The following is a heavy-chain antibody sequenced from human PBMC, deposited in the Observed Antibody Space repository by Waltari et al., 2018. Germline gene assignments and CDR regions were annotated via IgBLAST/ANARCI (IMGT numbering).Heavy chain of an antibody. D-gene: IGHD3-10*01. V-gene: IGHV1-3*01. Sequence: QVQLVQSGAEMKKPGASVTLSCKASGYTVFAYPIHWVRQAPGQRLEWMGWITGNDNTKYSKRFQGRVTITRDRSASTTYMDLSTLRSEDTAVYYCASGRERSYGSANYYQLDYWGQGTLVTVSS. CDR2: ITGNDNT. CDR3: ASGRERSYGSANYYQLDY. CDR1: GYTVFAYP. J-gene: IGHJ4*02.